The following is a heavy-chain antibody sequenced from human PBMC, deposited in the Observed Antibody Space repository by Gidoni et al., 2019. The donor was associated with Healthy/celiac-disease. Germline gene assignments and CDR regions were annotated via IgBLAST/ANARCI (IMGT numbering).Heavy chain of an antibody. CDR2: IRSNGGST. D-gene: IGHD6-25*01. CDR3: VKAADLDY. Sequence: EVQLVESGGGLVQPGGSLRLSCSASGFTFSSYAMHWVRQAPGKGLEYVSAIRSNGGSTYYADSVKGRFTISRDNSKNTLYLQMSSLRAEDTAVYYCVKAADLDYWGQGTLVTVSA. CDR1: GFTFSSYA. V-gene: IGHV3-64D*06. J-gene: IGHJ4*02.